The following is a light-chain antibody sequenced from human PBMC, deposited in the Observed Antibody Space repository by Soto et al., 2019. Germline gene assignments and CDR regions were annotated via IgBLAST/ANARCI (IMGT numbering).Light chain of an antibody. V-gene: IGLV2-14*01. J-gene: IGLJ1*01. Sequence: QSALTQPASVSGSPGQSITISCTGTSSDVGGYKYVSWYQQHPGKAPKLMIYEVSNRPSGVPDRFSGSKSGTSASLAISGLRSEDEADYYCAAWDDSLSGYVFGTGTKVTVL. CDR1: SSDVGGYKY. CDR2: EVS. CDR3: AAWDDSLSGYV.